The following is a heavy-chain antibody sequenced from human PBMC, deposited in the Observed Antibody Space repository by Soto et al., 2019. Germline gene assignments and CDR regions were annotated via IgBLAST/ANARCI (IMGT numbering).Heavy chain of an antibody. D-gene: IGHD4-17*01. J-gene: IGHJ3*02. CDR3: TTGTNDYGDRDAFDI. CDR2: IKSKTDGGTT. V-gene: IGHV3-15*01. CDR1: GFTFSNAW. Sequence: GGSLRLSCAASGFTFSNAWMSWVRQAPGKGLEWVGRIKSKTDGGTTDYAAPVKGRFTISRDDSKNTLYLQMNSLKTEDTAVYYCTTGTNDYGDRDAFDIWGQGTVVTVS.